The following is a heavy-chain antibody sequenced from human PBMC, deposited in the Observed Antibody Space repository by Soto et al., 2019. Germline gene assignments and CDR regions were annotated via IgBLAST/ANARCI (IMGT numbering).Heavy chain of an antibody. Sequence: EVQLVESGGGLVQPGGSLKLSCAASGFTFSRSAMHWVRQASGKGLEWVGRIRSKANSYATAYAASVKGRFTISRDDSKNTAYLQMNSLKTEDTAVYYCTRHEHKWHTIFGVVRDDYWGQGTLVTVSS. V-gene: IGHV3-73*02. D-gene: IGHD3-3*01. CDR3: TRHEHKWHTIFGVVRDDY. J-gene: IGHJ4*02. CDR1: GFTFSRSA. CDR2: IRSKANSYAT.